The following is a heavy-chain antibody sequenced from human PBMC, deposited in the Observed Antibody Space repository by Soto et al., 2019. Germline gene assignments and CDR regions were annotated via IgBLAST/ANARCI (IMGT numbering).Heavy chain of an antibody. Sequence: GGSLRLSCAASGFTFSSYGMHWVRQAPGKGLEWVAVISYDGSNKYYADSVKGRFTISRDNSKNTLYLQMNSLRAEDTAVYYCARHPERIAEIGWFDPWGQATLVTVSS. V-gene: IGHV3-30*03. CDR2: ISYDGSNK. D-gene: IGHD6-13*01. CDR3: ARHPERIAEIGWFDP. J-gene: IGHJ5*02. CDR1: GFTFSSYG.